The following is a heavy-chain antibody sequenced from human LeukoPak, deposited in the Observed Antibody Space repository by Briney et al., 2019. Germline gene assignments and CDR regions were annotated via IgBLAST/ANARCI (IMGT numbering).Heavy chain of an antibody. CDR2: IRASGGTT. CDR3: AKDWGHDSSGYLDY. D-gene: IGHD3-22*01. V-gene: IGHV3-23*01. CDR1: GFTSSSYA. J-gene: IGHJ4*02. Sequence: HPGGSLRLSCAASGFTSSSYAMSWVRQAPGKGLEWVSAIRASGGTTYYADSVKGRFTISRDNSKNTLYLQMNSLRAEDTAIYYCAKDWGHDSSGYLDYWGQGTLVTVSS.